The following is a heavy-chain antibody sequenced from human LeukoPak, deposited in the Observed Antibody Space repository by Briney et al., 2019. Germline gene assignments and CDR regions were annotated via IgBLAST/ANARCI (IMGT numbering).Heavy chain of an antibody. CDR2: IKDDGTTT. J-gene: IGHJ5*01. CDR3: ARDRFHAVES. V-gene: IGHV3-74*01. Sequence: GGSLRLSCAASGFTFTKNLMHWVRQAPGKGLVCVSLIKDDGTTTAYADSVKGRFTISRDNAKNTVYLQMNSLRAEDTAIYYCARDRFHAVESWGQGTLVTVSS. D-gene: IGHD3-16*01. CDR1: GFTFTKNL.